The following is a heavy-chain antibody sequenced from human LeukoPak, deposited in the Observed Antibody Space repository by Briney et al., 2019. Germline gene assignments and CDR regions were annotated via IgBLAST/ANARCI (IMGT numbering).Heavy chain of an antibody. J-gene: IGHJ4*02. CDR3: ARGRKGAPIYYFDY. Sequence: SETLSLTCAVYGGSFSGYYWSWIRQPPGKGLEWIGEINHSGSTNYNPSLKSRVTISVDTSKNQFSLKLSSVTAADTAVYYRARGRKGAPIYYFDYWGQGTLVTVSS. CDR2: INHSGST. V-gene: IGHV4-34*01. D-gene: IGHD2-21*01. CDR1: GGSFSGYY.